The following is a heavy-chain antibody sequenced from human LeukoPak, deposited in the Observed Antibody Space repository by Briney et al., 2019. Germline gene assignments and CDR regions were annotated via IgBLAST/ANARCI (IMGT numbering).Heavy chain of an antibody. Sequence: GGSLRLSCAASGFTFSGSAMHWVRQASGKGLEWVGRIRSKANSYATAYAASVKGRFTISRDDSKNTAYLQMNSLTTEDTAVYYCTTCPKNGPGCYMDVWGKGTTVTVSS. V-gene: IGHV3-73*01. J-gene: IGHJ6*03. CDR3: TTCPKNGPGCYMDV. CDR1: GFTFSGSA. CDR2: IRSKANSYAT. D-gene: IGHD2-8*01.